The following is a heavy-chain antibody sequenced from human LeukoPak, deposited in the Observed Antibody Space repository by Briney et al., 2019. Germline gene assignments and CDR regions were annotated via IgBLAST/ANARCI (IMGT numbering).Heavy chain of an antibody. Sequence: SETLSLTCTVSGGSISSYYWSWIRQPAGKGLEWIGRIYTSGSNNYNPSLKSRVTMSVDTSKNQFSLKLSSVTAADTAVYYCARNLHIRYFGPARGRKRYYFDYWGQGTLVTVSS. J-gene: IGHJ4*02. CDR3: ARNLHIRYFGPARGRKRYYFDY. V-gene: IGHV4-4*07. CDR2: IYTSGSN. CDR1: GGSISSYY. D-gene: IGHD3-9*01.